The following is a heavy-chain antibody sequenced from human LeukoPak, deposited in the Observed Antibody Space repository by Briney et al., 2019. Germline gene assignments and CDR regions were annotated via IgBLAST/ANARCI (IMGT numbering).Heavy chain of an antibody. CDR2: INPSGGGT. V-gene: IGHV1-46*01. Sequence: ASVKVSCKASGYTFTSYYMHWVRQAPGQGLEWMGIINPSGGGTSYAQKFQGRVTMTRDTSTSTVYMELSSLRSEDTAVYYCARDTQLWFGESPIGYFDYWGQGTLVTVSS. D-gene: IGHD3-10*01. CDR3: ARDTQLWFGESPIGYFDY. CDR1: GYTFTSYY. J-gene: IGHJ4*02.